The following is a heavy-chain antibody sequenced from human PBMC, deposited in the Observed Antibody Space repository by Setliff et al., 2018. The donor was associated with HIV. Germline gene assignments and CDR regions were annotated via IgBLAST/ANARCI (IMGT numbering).Heavy chain of an antibody. CDR3: ARVRGRYYYHYAMDV. CDR1: GGSFSDYY. Sequence: PSETLSLTCAVYGGSFSDYYWSWIRQPPGKGLEWIGEINHNGSTNYNPSLKSRVTISVDTSKNQFSLKLSSVTAADTAVYYCARVRGRYYYHYAMDVWGQGTTVTVSS. J-gene: IGHJ6*02. V-gene: IGHV4-34*01. D-gene: IGHD3-10*01. CDR2: INHNGST.